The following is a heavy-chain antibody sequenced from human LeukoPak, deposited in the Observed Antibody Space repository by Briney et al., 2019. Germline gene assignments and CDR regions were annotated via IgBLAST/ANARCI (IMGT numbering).Heavy chain of an antibody. CDR3: VKGAAYHLGDAFDI. Sequence: GVSLRLSCAASGFTVSSKYMSWVRQAPGKGLEWVSVIYSGGSTYYADSVKGRFTISRDNSKNTLYLQMNSLKAEDTAVYYCVKGAAYHLGDAFDIWGQGTMVTVSS. V-gene: IGHV3-53*01. CDR1: GFTVSSKY. D-gene: IGHD1-26*01. CDR2: IYSGGST. J-gene: IGHJ3*02.